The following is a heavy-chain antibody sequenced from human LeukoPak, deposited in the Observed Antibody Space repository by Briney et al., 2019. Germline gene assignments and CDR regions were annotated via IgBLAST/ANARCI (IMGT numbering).Heavy chain of an antibody. D-gene: IGHD3-10*01. CDR3: ARHRGITMVRGVIRNYYYYMDV. V-gene: IGHV4-34*01. CDR2: INHSGST. Sequence: SETLSLTCAVYGGSFSGYYWSWIRQPPGKGLEWIGEINHSGSTNYNPSLKSRVTISVDTSKNQSSLKLSSVTAADTAVYYCARHRGITMVRGVIRNYYYYMDVWGKGTTVTISS. CDR1: GGSFSGYY. J-gene: IGHJ6*03.